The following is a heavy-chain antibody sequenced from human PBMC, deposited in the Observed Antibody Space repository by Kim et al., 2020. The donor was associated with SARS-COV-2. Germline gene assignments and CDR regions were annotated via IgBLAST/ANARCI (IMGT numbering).Heavy chain of an antibody. J-gene: IGHJ4*02. CDR3: ARARGGEVGATTLDY. D-gene: IGHD1-26*01. V-gene: IGHV1-69*01. Sequence: QKFQGRVTITADESTSTAYMELSSLRSEDTAVYYCARARGGEVGATTLDYWGQGTLVTVSS.